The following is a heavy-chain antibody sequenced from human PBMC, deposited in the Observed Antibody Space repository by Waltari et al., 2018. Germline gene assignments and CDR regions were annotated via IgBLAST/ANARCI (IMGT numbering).Heavy chain of an antibody. V-gene: IGHV4-4*07. D-gene: IGHD4-4*01. CDR3: ARDQPVYSNYRFINRFDP. CDR2: IYTRGNT. Sequence: QVQLQESGPGLVKPSETLSLTCTVSGGSISDYYWSWIRQPAGKGLEWIGRIYTRGNTNYNPSLKSRATISIDRSKNQFSLNLSSVTAADTAVYYCARDQPVYSNYRFINRFDPWGQGNLVTVSS. CDR1: GGSISDYY. J-gene: IGHJ5*02.